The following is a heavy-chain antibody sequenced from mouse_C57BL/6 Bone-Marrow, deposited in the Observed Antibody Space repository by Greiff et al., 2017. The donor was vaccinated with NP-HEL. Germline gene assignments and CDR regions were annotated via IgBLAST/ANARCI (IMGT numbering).Heavy chain of an antibody. CDR1: GFSLTSYG. CDR3: AKGGIYYDPWFAY. Sequence: QVQLQQSGPGLVQPSQSLSITCTVSGFSLTSYGVHWVRQSPGKGLEWLGVIWRGGSTDYNAAFMSRLSITKDNSKSQVFFKMNSLQADDTAIYYCAKGGIYYDPWFAYWGQGTLVTVSA. J-gene: IGHJ3*01. CDR2: IWRGGST. D-gene: IGHD2-4*01. V-gene: IGHV2-5*01.